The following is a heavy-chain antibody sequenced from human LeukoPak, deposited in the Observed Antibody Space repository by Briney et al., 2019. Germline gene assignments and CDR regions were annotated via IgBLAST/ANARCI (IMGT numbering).Heavy chain of an antibody. CDR1: GGSIYSGSYY. Sequence: SETLSLTCTVSGGSIYSGSYYWTWIRQPAGKGLEWIGRISTSGSTNYNPSLKSRVTISVDTSKNQFSLKLSSVTAADTAVYYCARASAAGIGNWFDPWGQGTLVTVSS. D-gene: IGHD6-13*01. J-gene: IGHJ5*02. CDR3: ARASAAGIGNWFDP. V-gene: IGHV4-61*02. CDR2: ISTSGST.